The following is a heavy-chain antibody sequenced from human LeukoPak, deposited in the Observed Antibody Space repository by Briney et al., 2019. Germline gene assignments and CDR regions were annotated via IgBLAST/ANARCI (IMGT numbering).Heavy chain of an antibody. V-gene: IGHV3-30*04. J-gene: IGHJ4*02. CDR3: GRRWGSCVDY. CDR2: ISYDGSNK. CDR1: GFPFSSYT. Sequence: GGSLRLSCAASGFPFSSYTLHWVRQAPGKGLEWVSVISYDGSNKYYADSVKGRFTISRDNSKNTLYLQMNSLRVEDTAVYYCGRRWGSCVDYWGQGTLVTVSS. D-gene: IGHD6-13*01.